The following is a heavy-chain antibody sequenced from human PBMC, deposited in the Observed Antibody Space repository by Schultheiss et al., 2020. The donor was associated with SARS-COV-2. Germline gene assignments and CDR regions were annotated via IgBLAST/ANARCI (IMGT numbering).Heavy chain of an antibody. CDR1: GGSISSGGYY. V-gene: IGHV4-31*03. CDR2: IYYSWST. D-gene: IGHD6-13*01. Sequence: SETLSLTCTVSGGSISSGGYYWNWIRQHPGKGLEWIGYIYYSWSTYYNPSLKSRVTISVDTSKNQFSLKLSSVTAADTAVYYCALNPAAGTGGWFDPWGQGTLVTVSS. J-gene: IGHJ5*02. CDR3: ALNPAAGTGGWFDP.